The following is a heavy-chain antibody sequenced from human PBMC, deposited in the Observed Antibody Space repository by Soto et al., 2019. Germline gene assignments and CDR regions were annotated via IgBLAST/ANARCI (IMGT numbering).Heavy chain of an antibody. D-gene: IGHD1-7*01. CDR1: GFTFSSYS. Sequence: PGGSLRLSCAASGFTFSSYSMNWVRQAPGKGLEWVSIITITGFIDYADSVKGRFTISRDNAKSSLYLQMNSLRAEDTAVYYCARDGITGTEPVYYGMDVWGQGTTVTVSS. J-gene: IGHJ6*02. CDR2: IITITGFI. V-gene: IGHV3-21*01. CDR3: ARDGITGTEPVYYGMDV.